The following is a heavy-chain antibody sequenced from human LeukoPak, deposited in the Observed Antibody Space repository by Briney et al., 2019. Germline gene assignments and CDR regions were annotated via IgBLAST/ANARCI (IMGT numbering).Heavy chain of an antibody. CDR3: ARDHDDYYYYYGMDV. J-gene: IGHJ6*02. CDR2: ILSDGSKE. D-gene: IGHD1-1*01. V-gene: IGHV3-33*01. CDR1: GFTFSSYG. Sequence: GGSLRLSCAASGFTFSSYGMHWVCQAPGKGLEWVAVILSDGSKEFYTDSVKGRFTISRDNSKNTLYLQMNSLRAEDTAVYYCARDHDDYYYYYGMDVWGQGTTVTVSS.